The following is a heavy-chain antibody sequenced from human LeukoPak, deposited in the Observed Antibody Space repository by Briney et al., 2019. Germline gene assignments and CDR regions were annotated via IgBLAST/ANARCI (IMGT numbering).Heavy chain of an antibody. CDR2: IIPHSGGT. CDR3: STEDKYCTIPNCGAY. CDR1: GYTLTDYY. Sequence: ASVKVSCKASGYTLTDYYIHWVRQAPGQDLEWMGFIIPHSGGTTYEQSLQGRVTMTRDMSIGTFSMELSSLTSDDTAVYYCSTEDKYCTIPNCGAYWGQGTLVTVSS. V-gene: IGHV1-2*02. J-gene: IGHJ4*02. D-gene: IGHD2-8*01.